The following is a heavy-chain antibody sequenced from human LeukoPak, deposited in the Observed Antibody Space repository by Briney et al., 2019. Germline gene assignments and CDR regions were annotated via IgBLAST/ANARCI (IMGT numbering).Heavy chain of an antibody. CDR3: AADWGYFDGSDAFDI. V-gene: IGHV1-58*01. Sequence: GTSVKVSCKASGFTFTSSAVQWVRQARGQRLEWIGWIVVGSGNTNYAQKFQERVTITRGMSTSTAYMELSSLRSEDTAVYYCAADWGYFDGSDAFDIWGQGTMVTVSS. J-gene: IGHJ3*02. D-gene: IGHD3-9*01. CDR1: GFTFTSSA. CDR2: IVVGSGNT.